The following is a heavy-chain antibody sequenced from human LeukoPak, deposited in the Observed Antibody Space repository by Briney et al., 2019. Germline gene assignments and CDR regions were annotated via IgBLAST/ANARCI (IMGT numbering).Heavy chain of an antibody. Sequence: GGSLRLSCAASGFTFDDYAMHWVRLAPGKGLEWVSLISWDGGSTYYADSVKGRFTISRDNSKNSLYLQMNSLRAEDTALYYCAKVSGEYSSSSGDYWGQGTLVTVSS. CDR1: GFTFDDYA. CDR3: AKVSGEYSSSSGDY. D-gene: IGHD6-6*01. J-gene: IGHJ4*02. V-gene: IGHV3-43D*03. CDR2: ISWDGGST.